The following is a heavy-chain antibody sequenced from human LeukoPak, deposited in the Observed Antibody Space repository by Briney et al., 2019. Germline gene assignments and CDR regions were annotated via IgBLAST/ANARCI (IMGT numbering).Heavy chain of an antibody. CDR3: ARGQWELSYFDY. D-gene: IGHD1-26*01. CDR1: GFTFRSYS. V-gene: IGHV3-21*01. Sequence: GGSLRLSCAASGFTFRSYSMNWVRQAPGKGLEWVSSITSSSSYIYYADSVKGRFTNYRDNPKNSLYLQMNSLRAEDTAVYYCARGQWELSYFDYWGQGTLVTVSS. J-gene: IGHJ4*02. CDR2: ITSSSSYI.